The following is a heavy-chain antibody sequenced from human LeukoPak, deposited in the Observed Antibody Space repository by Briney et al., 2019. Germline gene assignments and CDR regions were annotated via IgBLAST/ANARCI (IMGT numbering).Heavy chain of an antibody. Sequence: SETLSLTCTVSGGSISSSCYYWGWLRQPPGKGLEWIGSIYYSGSTYYNPSLKSRVTISVDTSKNQFSLKLSSVTAADTAVYYCARLGASGSYVDYWGQGTLVTVSS. J-gene: IGHJ4*02. D-gene: IGHD1-26*01. V-gene: IGHV4-39*01. CDR1: GGSISSSCYY. CDR2: IYYSGST. CDR3: ARLGASGSYVDY.